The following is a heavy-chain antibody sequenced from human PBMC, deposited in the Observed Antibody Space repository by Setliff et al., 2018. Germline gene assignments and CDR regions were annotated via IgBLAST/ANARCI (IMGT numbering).Heavy chain of an antibody. CDR2: NNHSGSA. CDR1: GGTLSYYY. CDR3: ARGRNVAARLLDT. V-gene: IGHV4-34*01. J-gene: IGHJ5*02. Sequence: LSLTCAAHGGTLSYYYWTWIRQSPGKGLEWIGENNHSGSAKYRPSLGSRVTISVDTSNNQVSLTLTSVTAADTAVYYCARGRNVAARLLDTWGQGTQVTVPQ. D-gene: IGHD6-6*01.